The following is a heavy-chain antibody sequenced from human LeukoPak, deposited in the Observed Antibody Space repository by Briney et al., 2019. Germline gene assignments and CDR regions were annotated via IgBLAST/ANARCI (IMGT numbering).Heavy chain of an antibody. CDR2: IYYSGST. J-gene: IGHJ4*02. V-gene: IGHV4-31*03. CDR3: ARTEMATIRGFDY. D-gene: IGHD5-24*01. CDR1: GGSISSGGYY. Sequence: SETLSLTCTVSGGSISSGGYYWSWIRQHPGKGLEWIGYIYYSGSTYYNPSLKSRVTISVDTSKNQFSLKLSSVTAADTAVYYCARTEMATIRGFDYWGQGTLVTVSS.